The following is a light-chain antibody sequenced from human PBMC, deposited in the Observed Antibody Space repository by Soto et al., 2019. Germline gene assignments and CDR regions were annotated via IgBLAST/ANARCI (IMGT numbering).Light chain of an antibody. Sequence: QSALTQPASVSGSPGQSITISCTGTTSDVGGYNFVSWYQQHPGKAPKLIIFEVNNRPSGVSNRFSASKSGNTASLSISGLQAEDEADYYCSSYTASSTLVFGGGTKVTVL. CDR2: EVN. J-gene: IGLJ3*02. CDR3: SSYTASSTLV. V-gene: IGLV2-14*01. CDR1: TSDVGGYNF.